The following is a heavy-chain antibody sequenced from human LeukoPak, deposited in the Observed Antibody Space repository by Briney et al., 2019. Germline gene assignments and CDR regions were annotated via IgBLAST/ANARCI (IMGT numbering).Heavy chain of an antibody. V-gene: IGHV4-34*01. CDR3: ASTTSSIAARWDYFDY. CDR2: INHSGST. Sequence: KPSETLSLTCAVYGGSFSGYYWSWIRQPPGKGLEWIGEINHSGSTNYSPSLKSRVTISVDTSKNQFSLKLSSVTAADTAVYYCASTTSSIAARWDYFDYWGQGTLVTVSS. D-gene: IGHD6-6*01. CDR1: GGSFSGYY. J-gene: IGHJ4*02.